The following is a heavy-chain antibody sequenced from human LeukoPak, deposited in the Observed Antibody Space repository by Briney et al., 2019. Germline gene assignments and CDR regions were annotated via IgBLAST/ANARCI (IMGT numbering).Heavy chain of an antibody. CDR1: GGSFSGYY. V-gene: IGHV4-34*01. J-gene: IGHJ4*02. D-gene: IGHD3-10*01. CDR3: ARGRSGAPGNY. CDR2: IKHSGSA. Sequence: SETLSLTCAVYGGSFSGYYWSWIRQPPGKGLGWIGEIKHSGSANYNPSLKSRVTISVDTSKNQFSLKVSSVTAADTAVYYCARGRSGAPGNYWGQGTLVTVSS.